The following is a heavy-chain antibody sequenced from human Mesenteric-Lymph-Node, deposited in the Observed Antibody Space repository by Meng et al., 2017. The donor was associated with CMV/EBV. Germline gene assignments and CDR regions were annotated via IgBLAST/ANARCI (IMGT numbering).Heavy chain of an antibody. CDR1: GFTFSNSA. J-gene: IGHJ3*02. CDR3: AKDDYPYDNSGHDAFDI. Sequence: GESLKISCAASGFTFSNSAMGWVRQAPGKGLEWLSGITSGGGTHYADSVRGRFTISRDNSKNTLYLQMNSLTAEDTAVYYCAKDDYPYDNSGHDAFDIWGQGTMVTVSS. D-gene: IGHD3-22*01. V-gene: IGHV3-23*01. CDR2: ITSGGGT.